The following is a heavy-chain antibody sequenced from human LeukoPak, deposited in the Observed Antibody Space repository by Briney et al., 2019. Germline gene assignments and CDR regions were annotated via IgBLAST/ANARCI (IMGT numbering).Heavy chain of an antibody. J-gene: IGHJ6*03. Sequence: GGSLRLSCAASGFTFSTYEMNWVRQAPGKGLEWVAFIRYDGSNKYYADSVKGRFTISRDNSKNTLYLQMNSLRAEDTAVYYCAKDYYDSSGYYYAGYYYYYYYMDVWGKGTRSPSP. CDR1: GFTFSTYE. CDR2: IRYDGSNK. CDR3: AKDYYDSSGYYYAGYYYYYYYMDV. V-gene: IGHV3-30*02. D-gene: IGHD3-22*01.